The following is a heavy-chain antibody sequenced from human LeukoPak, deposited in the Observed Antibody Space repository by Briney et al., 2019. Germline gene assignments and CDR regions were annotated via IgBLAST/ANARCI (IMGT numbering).Heavy chain of an antibody. CDR2: ISAYNGNT. CDR1: GYTFTSYG. V-gene: IGHV1-18*01. CDR3: ARDSSFYYGGRYGRDV. Sequence: AASVTVSCKASGYTFTSYGISWVRQAPGQGIEWMGWISAYNGNTNYAQKLQGRVTMTTDTSTSTAYMELRSLRSDDTAVYYCARDSSFYYGGRYGRDVWGQGTTVTVSS. D-gene: IGHD4-23*01. J-gene: IGHJ6*02.